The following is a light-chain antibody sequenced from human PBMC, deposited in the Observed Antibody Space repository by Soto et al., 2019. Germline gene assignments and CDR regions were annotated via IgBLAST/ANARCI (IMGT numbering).Light chain of an antibody. J-gene: IGKJ5*01. Sequence: EIVMSQSPATLSVSPGERTTLSCRASQSVRSNLAWYQQKPGQAPRLLIYGASNRATGIPDRFSGSGSGTGFSLTISSLEPEDSAVYYCQQYGSSPITFGQGTRLEIK. CDR2: GAS. V-gene: IGKV3-20*01. CDR1: QSVRSN. CDR3: QQYGSSPIT.